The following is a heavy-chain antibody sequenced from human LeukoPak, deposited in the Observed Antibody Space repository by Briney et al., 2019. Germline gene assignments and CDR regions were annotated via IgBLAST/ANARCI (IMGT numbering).Heavy chain of an antibody. D-gene: IGHD2/OR15-2a*01. CDR2: IYYSGGT. CDR1: DGSMTAYY. Sequence: SETLSLTCSVSDGSMTAYYWSWMRQSPGKGLEYIGDIYYSGGTNYNPSLKSRVTISVDTSKNQFSLKLSSVTAADTAVYYCAKVRGSPFYSLGERWFDPWGQGTLVIVSS. CDR3: AKVRGSPFYSLGERWFDP. J-gene: IGHJ5*02. V-gene: IGHV4-59*01.